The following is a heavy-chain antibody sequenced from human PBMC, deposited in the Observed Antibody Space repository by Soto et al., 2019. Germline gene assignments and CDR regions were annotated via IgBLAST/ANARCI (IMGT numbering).Heavy chain of an antibody. J-gene: IGHJ5*02. D-gene: IGHD5-12*01. V-gene: IGHV1-18*01. CDR1: GYTFTSHG. CDR3: ARNSGYDGDNWFDP. Sequence: GASVKVSCKASGYTFTSHGITWVRQAPGQGLEWMGWISAYNGNTNYAQKLQGRVTMTTDTSTSTAYMELRSLRSDDTAVYYCARNSGYDGDNWFDPWGQGTLVTVSS. CDR2: ISAYNGNT.